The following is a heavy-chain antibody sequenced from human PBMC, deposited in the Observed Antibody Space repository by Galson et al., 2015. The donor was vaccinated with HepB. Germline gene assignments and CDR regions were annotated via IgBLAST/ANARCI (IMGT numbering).Heavy chain of an antibody. CDR2: ISSSSSTI. J-gene: IGHJ4*02. CDR1: GFTFSSYS. V-gene: IGHV3-48*01. CDR3: ASFRVGFDY. D-gene: IGHD1-26*01. Sequence: SLRLSCAASGFTFSSYSMNWVRQAPGKGLEWVSYISSSSSTIYYADSVKGRFTISRDNAKNSLYLQMNSLRAEDTAVYYCASFRVGFDYWGQGTLVTVSS.